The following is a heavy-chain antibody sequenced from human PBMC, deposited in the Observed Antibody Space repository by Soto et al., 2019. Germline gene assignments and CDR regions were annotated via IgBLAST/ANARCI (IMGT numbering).Heavy chain of an antibody. CDR1: GDSVSNNSVA. Sequence: PSQTLSLTCAISGDSVSNNSVAWYWVRQSPSRGLEWLGRTYYRSKWHYDYAPSVRSRITINPDTSKNHFSLQLNSVSPEDAAVYYCARTLRGRGVKYFDDWGQGTLVTVSS. J-gene: IGHJ4*02. CDR2: TYYRSKWHY. CDR3: ARTLRGRGVKYFDD. V-gene: IGHV6-1*01. D-gene: IGHD3-10*01.